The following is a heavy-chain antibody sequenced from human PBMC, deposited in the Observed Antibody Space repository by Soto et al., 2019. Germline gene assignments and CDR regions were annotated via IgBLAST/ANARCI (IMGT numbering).Heavy chain of an antibody. J-gene: IGHJ4*02. Sequence: GGSLRLSCAASGFTFRSVWMNWVRQAPGKGLEWVGRIKTKTDSGTSDYAAPVKGRFTISRDDSKNTLYLQMNSLKIEDTAVYYCTTDAKIFSTSCDYWGQGTLVTVSS. CDR2: IKTKTDSGTS. CDR1: GFTFRSVW. D-gene: IGHD6-6*01. V-gene: IGHV3-15*01. CDR3: TTDAKIFSTSCDY.